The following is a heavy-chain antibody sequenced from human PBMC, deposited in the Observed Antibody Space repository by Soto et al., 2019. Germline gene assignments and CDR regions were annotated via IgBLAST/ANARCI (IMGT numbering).Heavy chain of an antibody. CDR3: ARAEGKENIVVVPAAMYYYYGMDV. CDR2: INHSGST. J-gene: IGHJ6*02. CDR1: GGSFSGYY. D-gene: IGHD2-2*01. Sequence: SETLSLTCAVYGGSFSGYYWSWIRQPPGKGLEWIGEINHSGSTNYNPSLKSRVTISVDTSKNQFSLKLSSVTAADTAVYYCARAEGKENIVVVPAAMYYYYGMDVWGQGTTVTVSS. V-gene: IGHV4-34*01.